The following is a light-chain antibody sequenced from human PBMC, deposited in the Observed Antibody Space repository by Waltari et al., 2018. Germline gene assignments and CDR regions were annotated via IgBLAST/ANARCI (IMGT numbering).Light chain of an antibody. V-gene: IGLV2-11*01. Sequence: QSALTQPPSVSGAPGQSVPIPCPGTTSDVGAYHPVPWYQQHPGKAPKLMIYDVSKRPSGVPDRFSGSKSGNTASLTISGLQGEDEADYYCCSYAGSYTYVFGTGTKVTVL. J-gene: IGLJ1*01. CDR1: TSDVGAYHP. CDR3: CSYAGSYTYV. CDR2: DVS.